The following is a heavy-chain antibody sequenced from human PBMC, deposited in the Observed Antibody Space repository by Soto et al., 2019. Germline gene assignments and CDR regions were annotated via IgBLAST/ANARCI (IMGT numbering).Heavy chain of an antibody. V-gene: IGHV4-30-4*01. CDR1: GGSITSGDYY. D-gene: IGHD6-6*01. Sequence: QVQLQESGPGLVKPSQTLSLTCTVSGGSITSGDYYWSWIRQPPRKGLEWIGYIYYRGSTYYNPSPKRVVTLSVDTSKNQFSLKLSSVTAADTAVYYCARVAEYSSSFRPLTYYFDYWGQGTLVTVSS. CDR3: ARVAEYSSSFRPLTYYFDY. J-gene: IGHJ4*02. CDR2: IYYRGST.